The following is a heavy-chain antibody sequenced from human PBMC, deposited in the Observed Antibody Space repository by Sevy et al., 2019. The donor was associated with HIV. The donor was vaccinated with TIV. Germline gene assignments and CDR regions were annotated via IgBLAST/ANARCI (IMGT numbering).Heavy chain of an antibody. CDR3: ARARDYYDSSGYYYGGFDY. Sequence: WGSLRLSCAASGFTFSSYAMHWVRQAPGKGLEWVAVISYDGSNKYYADSVKGRFTISRDNSKNTLYLQMNSLRAEDTAVYYCARARDYYDSSGYYYGGFDYWGQGTLVTVSS. CDR1: GFTFSSYA. J-gene: IGHJ4*02. D-gene: IGHD3-22*01. CDR2: ISYDGSNK. V-gene: IGHV3-30-3*01.